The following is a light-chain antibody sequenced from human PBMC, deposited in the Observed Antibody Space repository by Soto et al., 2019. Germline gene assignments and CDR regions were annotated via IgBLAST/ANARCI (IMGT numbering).Light chain of an antibody. J-gene: IGKJ4*01. V-gene: IGKV3-11*01. CDR1: QSISSH. CDR3: QQRPNWPLT. CDR2: DAS. Sequence: EIVLTQSPATLSLSPGEGATLSCRASQSISSHLAWYQQKPGQAPRLLMYDASKRATGIPARLSGSGSGTDFTLTISSLAPEDFAVYYCQQRPNWPLTFGGGTKVEIK.